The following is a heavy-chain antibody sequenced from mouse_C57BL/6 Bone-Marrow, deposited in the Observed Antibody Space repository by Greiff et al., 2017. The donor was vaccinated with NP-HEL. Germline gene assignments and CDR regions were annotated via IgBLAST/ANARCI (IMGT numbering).Heavy chain of an antibody. CDR3: VMGYFWYFDV. Sequence: QVQLQQSGAELVKPGASVKLSCKASGYTFTSYWMQWVKQRPGQGLEWIGEIDPSDSYTNYNQKFKGKATLTVDTSSSTAYMQLSSLTSEDSAVYYCVMGYFWYFDVWGTGTTVTVSS. J-gene: IGHJ1*03. CDR2: IDPSDSYT. CDR1: GYTFTSYW. V-gene: IGHV1-50*01. D-gene: IGHD2-3*01.